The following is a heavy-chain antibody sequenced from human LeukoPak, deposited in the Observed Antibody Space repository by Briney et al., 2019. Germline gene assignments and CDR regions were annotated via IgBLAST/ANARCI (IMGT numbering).Heavy chain of an antibody. V-gene: IGHV4-38-2*02. Sequence: PSETLSLTCTVSGYSISSGYYWGWIRQPPGQGLEWIGTIYHSGSTYYNPSLKSRVTISVDTSKNQFSLKLSSVTAADTAVYYCAREDPHTGKSDYWGQGTLVTVSS. CDR1: GYSISSGYY. D-gene: IGHD3-10*01. J-gene: IGHJ4*02. CDR2: IYHSGST. CDR3: AREDPHTGKSDY.